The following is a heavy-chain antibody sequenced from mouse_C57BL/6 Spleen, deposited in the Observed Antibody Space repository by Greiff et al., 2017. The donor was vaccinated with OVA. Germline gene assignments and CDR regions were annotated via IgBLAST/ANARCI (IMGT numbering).Heavy chain of an antibody. CDR3: AIYRYCFDY. V-gene: IGHV7-3*01. CDR1: GFTFTDYY. J-gene: IGHJ2*01. Sequence: EVQRVESGGGLVQPGGSLSLSCAASGFTFTDYYMSWVRQPPGKALEWLGFIRNKANGYTTEYSASVKGRFTISRDNSQSILYLQMNALRAEDSATYYCAIYRYCFDYWGQGTTLTVSS. CDR2: IRNKANGYTT.